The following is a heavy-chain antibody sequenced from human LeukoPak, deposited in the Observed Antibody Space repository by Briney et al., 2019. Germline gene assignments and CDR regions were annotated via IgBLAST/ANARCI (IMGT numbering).Heavy chain of an antibody. J-gene: IGHJ4*02. V-gene: IGHV3-23*01. CDR1: GFTFSSYA. D-gene: IGHD3-22*01. CDR3: AKLPTIYSSGYFDY. CDR2: ISGSGGST. Sequence: PGGSLRLSCAASGFTFSSYAMSWVRQAPGKVREWVSAISGSGGSTYYADSVKGRFTISRDNSKNTLYLQMNSLRAEDTAVYYCAKLPTIYSSGYFDYWGQGTLVTVSS.